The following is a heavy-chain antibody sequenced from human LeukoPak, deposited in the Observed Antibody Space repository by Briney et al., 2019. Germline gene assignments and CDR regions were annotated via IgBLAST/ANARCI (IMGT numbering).Heavy chain of an antibody. CDR1: GYTFTGYY. J-gene: IGHJ4*02. Sequence: ASVKVSCKASGYTFTGYYMHWVRQAPGQGLEWMGWINPNSGGTNYAQKFQGRVTMTRDTSISTAYMELSRLRSEDTAVYYCASHQRGYSRGYYFDYWGQGTLVTVSS. CDR3: ASHQRGYSRGYYFDY. CDR2: INPNSGGT. V-gene: IGHV1-2*02. D-gene: IGHD5-18*01.